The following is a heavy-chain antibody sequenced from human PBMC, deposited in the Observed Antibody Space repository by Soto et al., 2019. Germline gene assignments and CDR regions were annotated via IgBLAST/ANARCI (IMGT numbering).Heavy chain of an antibody. D-gene: IGHD2-2*01. Sequence: SVQVSCKASLYTFPSYGISWVRQAPGLGLEWMGGIIPMLASRTYEQKFQGRVTITADESTSTVDMELPSLRSEDTAVFYCARGFCSSSSCLTHLPYHYYGMDVWGQGTTVTVSS. CDR2: IIPMLASR. CDR1: LYTFPSYG. J-gene: IGHJ6*02. CDR3: ARGFCSSSSCLTHLPYHYYGMDV. V-gene: IGHV1-69*13.